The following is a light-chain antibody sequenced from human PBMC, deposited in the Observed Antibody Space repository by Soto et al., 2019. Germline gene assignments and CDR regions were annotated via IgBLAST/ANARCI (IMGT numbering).Light chain of an antibody. V-gene: IGLV2-14*01. CDR2: EVS. CDR3: SSYTSSSTRV. Sequence: QSALTQPAYVSGSPGQSITISCTGTSSDVGGYNYVSWYQQHPGKSPKLMIYEVSNRPSGVSNRFSGSKSGNTASLTISGLQAEDEADYYCSSYTSSSTRVLCGWTKVTGL. CDR1: SSDVGGYNY. J-gene: IGLJ3*02.